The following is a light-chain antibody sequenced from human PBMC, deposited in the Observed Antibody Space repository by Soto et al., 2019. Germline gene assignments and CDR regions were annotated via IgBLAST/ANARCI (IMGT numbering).Light chain of an antibody. CDR2: AAS. J-gene: IGKJ3*01. CDR3: QRYGGTPYT. CDR1: QDISDY. V-gene: IGKV1-27*01. Sequence: DIQMTQSPSSLSASIGDRVTITCRASQDISDYLAWYQQKPGKVPNLLIYAASTLQSGVPSRFSGSGSGTEFPLTISSLQSEDVASYSCQRYGGTPYTFGPGTKVDIK.